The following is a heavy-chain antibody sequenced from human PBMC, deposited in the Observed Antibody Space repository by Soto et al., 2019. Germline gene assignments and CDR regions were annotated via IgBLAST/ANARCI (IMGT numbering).Heavy chain of an antibody. Sequence: QITLKESGPTLVKPTQTLTLTCTFSGFSLTSRPVGVGWVRQPPGKALEWLAFIYWDDDKRYSPSLRSTLTVTKDTSKNQVVLTLTNMDPVDTATYYCAHRRNYDGSWNEGVFDHWGQGILVTVSS. D-gene: IGHD3-16*01. CDR1: GFSLTSRPVG. V-gene: IGHV2-5*02. CDR3: AHRRNYDGSWNEGVFDH. J-gene: IGHJ4*02. CDR2: IYWDDDK.